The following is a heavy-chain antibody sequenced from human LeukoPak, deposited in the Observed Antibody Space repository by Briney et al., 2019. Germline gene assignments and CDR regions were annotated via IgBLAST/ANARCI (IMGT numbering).Heavy chain of an antibody. CDR2: IYSGGST. CDR3: ARDSEEELLRGGGFDY. CDR1: GFTVSSNY. D-gene: IGHD1-26*01. J-gene: IGHJ4*02. Sequence: GGSLRLSCATSGFTVSSNYMSWVRQAPGKGLEWVSVIYSGGSTYYADSVKGRFTISRDNSKNTLYLQMNSLRAEDTAVYYCARDSEEELLRGGGFDYWGQGTLVTVSS. V-gene: IGHV3-66*01.